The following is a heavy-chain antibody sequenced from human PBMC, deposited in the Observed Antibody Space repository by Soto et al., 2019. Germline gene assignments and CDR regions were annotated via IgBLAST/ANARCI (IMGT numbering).Heavy chain of an antibody. CDR3: AGGDSFDWLIGY. J-gene: IGHJ4*02. CDR1: GFTFSSYW. Sequence: GGSLRLSCAASGFTFSSYWMSWVRQAPGKGLEWVANIKQDGSEKYYVESVKGRFTISRDNAKNSLYLQMNGLRAEDTAVYYCAGGDSFDWLIGYWGQGTLVTVSS. V-gene: IGHV3-7*01. D-gene: IGHD3-9*01. CDR2: IKQDGSEK.